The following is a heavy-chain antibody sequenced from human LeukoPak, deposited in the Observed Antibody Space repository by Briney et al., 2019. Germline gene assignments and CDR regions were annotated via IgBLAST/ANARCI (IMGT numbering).Heavy chain of an antibody. CDR2: INHSGST. V-gene: IGHV4-4*02. CDR3: ARGFWDIVVVVAASYYFDY. J-gene: IGHJ4*02. CDR1: GGSISSGHW. D-gene: IGHD2-15*01. Sequence: SETLSLTCAVSGGSISSGHWWSWVRRSPGKGLEWIGEINHSGSTNYNPSLKSRVTISVDTSKNQFSLKLSSVTAADTAVYYCARGFWDIVVVVAASYYFDYWGQGTLVTVSS.